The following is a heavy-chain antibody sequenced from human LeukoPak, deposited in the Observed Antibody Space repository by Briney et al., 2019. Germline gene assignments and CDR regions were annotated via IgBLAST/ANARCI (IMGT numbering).Heavy chain of an antibody. CDR2: IWYDGSNK. Sequence: QPGGSLRLSCAASGFTFSSYGMHWVRQAPGKGLEWVAVIWYDGSNKYYADSVKGRFTISRDNSKNTLYLQMSSLRAEDTVVYYCARDILYGDYSIGLVDYWGQGTLVTVSS. J-gene: IGHJ4*02. CDR1: GFTFSSYG. CDR3: ARDILYGDYSIGLVDY. V-gene: IGHV3-33*01. D-gene: IGHD4-17*01.